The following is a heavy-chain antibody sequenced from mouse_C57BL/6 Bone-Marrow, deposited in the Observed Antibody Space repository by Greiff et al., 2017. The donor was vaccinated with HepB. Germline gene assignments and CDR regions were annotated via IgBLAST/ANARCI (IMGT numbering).Heavy chain of an antibody. D-gene: IGHD5-5*01. CDR2: IDPSDSYT. J-gene: IGHJ2*01. Sequence: QVQLQQPGAELVKPGASVKLSCKASGYTFTSYWMQWVKQRPGQGLEWIGEIDPSDSYTNYNQKFKGKATLTVDTSSSTAYMQLSSLTSEDSAVYYRAPYLGYWGQGTTLTVSS. CDR1: GYTFTSYW. V-gene: IGHV1-50*01. CDR3: APYLGY.